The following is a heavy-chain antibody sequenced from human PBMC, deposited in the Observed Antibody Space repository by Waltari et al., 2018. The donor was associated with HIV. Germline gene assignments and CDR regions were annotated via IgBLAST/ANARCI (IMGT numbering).Heavy chain of an antibody. D-gene: IGHD2-15*01. Sequence: QGQLVESGGGVVQPGGSLRLSCAASGFSFSISGMHWFRQAPGKGLEWVTFMTYDGNTRYYADSVKGRFTISRDNSKHTLYLQMSSLRADDTAVYYCAKELRSGYSYYYYGIDVWGQGTTVTVSS. CDR1: GFSFSISG. CDR2: MTYDGNTR. V-gene: IGHV3-30*02. J-gene: IGHJ6*02. CDR3: AKELRSGYSYYYYGIDV.